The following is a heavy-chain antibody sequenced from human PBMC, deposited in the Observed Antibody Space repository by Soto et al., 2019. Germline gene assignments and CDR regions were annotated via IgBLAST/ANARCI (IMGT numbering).Heavy chain of an antibody. Sequence: QVQLQESGPGLVKPSETLSLTCTVSGGSIDGRNCAWIRQPPGKGLEWLGYVYYDGGSSYNPAVKSRLTLSRDPSKSLFSLQLRSVTAADTAVYYCVRQGIGNLHGLVDVWGRGTTVTVSS. V-gene: IGHV4-59*08. CDR3: VRQGIGNLHGLVDV. D-gene: IGHD3-10*01. J-gene: IGHJ6*02. CDR2: VYYDGGS. CDR1: GGSIDGRN.